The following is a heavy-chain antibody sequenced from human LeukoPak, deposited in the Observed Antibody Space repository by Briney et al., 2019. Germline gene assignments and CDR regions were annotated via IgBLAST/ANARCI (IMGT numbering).Heavy chain of an antibody. CDR2: ISSSGST. J-gene: IGHJ6*03. Sequence: SETLSLTRSVSGDSITYFYWSWIRQAAGKGLEWIGRISSSGSTDYNPSLKSRVTISVDTSKNQFSLKLSSVTAADTAVYYCARTTEGYCRGRSCYSYYYYMDVWGKGTTVTVSS. CDR3: ARTTEGYCRGRSCYSYYYYMDV. CDR1: GDSITYFY. D-gene: IGHD2-15*01. V-gene: IGHV4-4*07.